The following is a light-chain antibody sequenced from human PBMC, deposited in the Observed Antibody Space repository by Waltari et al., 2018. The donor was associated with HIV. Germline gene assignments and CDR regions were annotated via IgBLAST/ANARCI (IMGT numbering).Light chain of an antibody. Sequence: DIQMTQSPSSLSASVGDRVTITCRASQIIGNYLNWYQQKPGKAPKVLMFAASPLQSGVPARFSGAGYGTDFPFIISSLQPEDFATYYCQQTYNTPRTFGQGTKVEI. CDR3: QQTYNTPRT. CDR2: AAS. CDR1: QIIGNY. V-gene: IGKV1-39*01. J-gene: IGKJ1*01.